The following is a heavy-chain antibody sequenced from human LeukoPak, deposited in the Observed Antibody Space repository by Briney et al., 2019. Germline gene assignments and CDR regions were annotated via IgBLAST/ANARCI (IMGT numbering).Heavy chain of an antibody. CDR3: ARRGSSSSYYFDY. Sequence: SVKVSCKASGGTFSSYAISWVRQAPGQGLEWMGRIIPILGIANYAQKFQGRVTITADKSTSTAYMERSSLRSEDTAVYYCARRGSSSSYYFDYWGQGALVTVSS. CDR1: GGTFSSYA. J-gene: IGHJ4*02. CDR2: IIPILGIA. D-gene: IGHD6-6*01. V-gene: IGHV1-69*04.